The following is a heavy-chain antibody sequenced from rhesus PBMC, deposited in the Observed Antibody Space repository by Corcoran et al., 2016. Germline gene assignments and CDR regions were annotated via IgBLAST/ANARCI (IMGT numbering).Heavy chain of an antibody. V-gene: IGHV4-99*01. CDR1: GYSISSGYY. J-gene: IGHJ4*01. Sequence: QVQLQESGPGLVKPSETLSLTCAVSGYSISSGYYWGLIHQPPGKGLEYIWYISGSSGITYYNPSIKSRVTISKDTSKNQFSLKLSSVTAADTAVYYCASPFTAAGGYWGQGVLVTVSS. CDR2: ISGSSGIT. D-gene: IGHD6-25*01. CDR3: ASPFTAAGGY.